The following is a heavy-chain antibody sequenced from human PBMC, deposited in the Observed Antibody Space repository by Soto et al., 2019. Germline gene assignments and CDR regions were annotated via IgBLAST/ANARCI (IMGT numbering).Heavy chain of an antibody. Sequence: PSETLSLTCTVSGGSISSGGYYCSWIRQHPGKGLEWIGYIYYSGSTYYNPSLKSRVTISVDTSKNQFSLKLSSVTAADTAVYYCARNPADYDSSGSFGYWGQGTLVTVSS. CDR2: IYYSGST. CDR1: GGSISSGGYY. D-gene: IGHD3-22*01. V-gene: IGHV4-31*03. J-gene: IGHJ4*02. CDR3: ARNPADYDSSGSFGY.